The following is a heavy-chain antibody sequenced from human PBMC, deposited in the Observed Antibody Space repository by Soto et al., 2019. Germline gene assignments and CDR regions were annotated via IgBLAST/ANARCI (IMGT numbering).Heavy chain of an antibody. D-gene: IGHD2-15*01. V-gene: IGHV1-69*13. Sequence: SVTPSCTASGGTISSYSISWVRHSPDKGLEWMGGIIPIFGTANYAQKFQGRVTITADESTSTAYMELSSLRSEDTAVYYCARDAPYCSGGSCYRLNWFDPWGKGSLVTVSS. J-gene: IGHJ5*02. CDR3: ARDAPYCSGGSCYRLNWFDP. CDR2: IIPIFGTA. CDR1: GGTISSYS.